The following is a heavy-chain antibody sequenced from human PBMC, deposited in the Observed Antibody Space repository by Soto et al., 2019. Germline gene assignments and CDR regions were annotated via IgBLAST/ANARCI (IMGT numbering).Heavy chain of an antibody. J-gene: IGHJ3*02. V-gene: IGHV4-59*08. CDR2: IYYSGST. D-gene: IGHD6-19*01. CDR1: GGSISSYY. CDR3: ARRSLNLGSSGWDDAFDI. Sequence: QVQLQESGPGLVKPSETLSLTCTVSGGSISSYYWSWIRQPPGKGLEWIGYIYYSGSTNYNPSLKSRVTISVDTSKNQFSLKLSSVTAADTAVYYCARRSLNLGSSGWDDAFDIWGQGTMVTVSS.